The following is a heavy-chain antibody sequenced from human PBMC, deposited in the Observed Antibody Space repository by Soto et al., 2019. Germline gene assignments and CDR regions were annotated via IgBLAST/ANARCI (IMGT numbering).Heavy chain of an antibody. Sequence: QVQLVESGGGVVQPGRSLRLSCAASGFTFSSYGMHWVRQAPGKGLEWVAVIWYDGSNKYYADSVKGRFTISRDNSKNTLYLQMNSLRAEDTAVYYCARTHILNAFDIWGQGTMVTVSS. J-gene: IGHJ3*02. CDR2: IWYDGSNK. CDR1: GFTFSSYG. CDR3: ARTHILNAFDI. V-gene: IGHV3-33*01. D-gene: IGHD2-21*01.